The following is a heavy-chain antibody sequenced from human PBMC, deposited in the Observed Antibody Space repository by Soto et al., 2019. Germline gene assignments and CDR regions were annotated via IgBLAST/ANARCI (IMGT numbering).Heavy chain of an antibody. V-gene: IGHV3-7*05. CDR1: GFTFSRYW. Sequence: EVQLVESGGGLVQTGGSLRLSCAAPGFTFSRYWMKWVRQAPGKGLEWVANIKQDGSETYYVDSVKGRFTISRDNAKNSLFLQMNSLRAEDTAVYYCAGGSGWLSDSWGQGTLVTVSS. J-gene: IGHJ4*02. CDR2: IKQDGSET. CDR3: AGGSGWLSDS. D-gene: IGHD6-19*01.